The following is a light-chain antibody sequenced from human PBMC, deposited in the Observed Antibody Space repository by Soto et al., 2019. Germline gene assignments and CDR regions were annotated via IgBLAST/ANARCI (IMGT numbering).Light chain of an antibody. J-gene: IGKJ2*01. V-gene: IGKV3-20*01. CDR3: QQYGPSPPYT. Sequence: EIVLTQSPAVLSLSPGQRATLSCRASQTVDSTFFNWFQQRPGQAPRLIIYAASTRATGIPDRFSASGFGTEFTLTINRLEPEDSAVYYCQQYGPSPPYTFGQGTKLEIK. CDR1: QTVDSTF. CDR2: AAS.